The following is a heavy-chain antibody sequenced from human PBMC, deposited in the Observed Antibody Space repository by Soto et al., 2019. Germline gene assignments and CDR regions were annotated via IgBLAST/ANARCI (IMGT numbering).Heavy chain of an antibody. J-gene: IGHJ4*02. CDR3: SRDQGTNSDSDGTRGYFGY. V-gene: IGHV3-33*01. CDR2: IWYDGSYK. D-gene: IGHD4-4*01. CDR1: GFTFSSYG. Sequence: PGGSLRLSCAASGFTFSSYGMHWARQAPGKGLEWVAIIWYDGSYKSYADYVKGRFTISRDNSKNTLYLQMNSLRAEDTAMYYCSRDQGTNSDSDGTRGYFGYWGQGTLVTVSS.